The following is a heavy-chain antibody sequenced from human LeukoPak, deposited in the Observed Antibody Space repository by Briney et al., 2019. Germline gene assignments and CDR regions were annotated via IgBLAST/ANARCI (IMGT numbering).Heavy chain of an antibody. D-gene: IGHD3-22*01. J-gene: IGHJ4*02. Sequence: SETLSLTCTVSRGSVSSYYWSWIRQPPGKGLEWIGYIYTTGSTYYNPSLKSRVTISVDTSNNQFSLNLSSVTAADTAVYYCARHPSVLIAHFDYWGQGTLVTVSS. CDR1: RGSVSSYY. V-gene: IGHV4-4*09. CDR2: IYTTGST. CDR3: ARHPSVLIAHFDY.